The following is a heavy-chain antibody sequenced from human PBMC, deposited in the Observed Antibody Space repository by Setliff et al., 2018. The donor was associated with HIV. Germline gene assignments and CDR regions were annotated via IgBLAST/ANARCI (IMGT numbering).Heavy chain of an antibody. CDR1: GGSISSYY. V-gene: IGHV4-59*01. Sequence: SETLSLTCTVSGGSISSYYWSWIRQPPGKGLEWIGYIYYSGSSKNTPSLKSRVTISVDTPKNEFSLKLSSMTAADTAVYYCARGIAVAGPYFDYWGQGTLVTAPQ. J-gene: IGHJ4*02. D-gene: IGHD6-19*01. CDR3: ARGIAVAGPYFDY. CDR2: IYYSGSS.